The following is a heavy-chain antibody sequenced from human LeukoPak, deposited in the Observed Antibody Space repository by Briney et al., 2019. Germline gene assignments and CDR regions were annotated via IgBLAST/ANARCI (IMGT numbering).Heavy chain of an antibody. CDR3: ARPHTVVRAMGAFDI. CDR1: GGSISSSSYY. D-gene: IGHD3-10*01. J-gene: IGHJ3*02. V-gene: IGHV4-39*07. CDR2: IYYSGST. Sequence: PSETLSLTCTVSGGSISSSSYYWGWIRQPPGKGLEWIGSIYYSGSTYYNPSLKSRVTISVDTSKNQFSLKLSSVTAADTAVYYCARPHTVVRAMGAFDIWGQGTMVTVSS.